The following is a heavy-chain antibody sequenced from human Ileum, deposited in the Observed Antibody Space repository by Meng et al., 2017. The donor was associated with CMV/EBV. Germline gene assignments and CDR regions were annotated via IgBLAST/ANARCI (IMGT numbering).Heavy chain of an antibody. Sequence: NGWRSWVRKAPRKGLEWVGRIKSKTDGGTTDYAETVKGRFTISRDDSKNTLYLQMNSLKTEDTAVYYCTTDAHDNYYDSSGYLPGDYWGQGTLVTVSS. CDR3: TTDAHDNYYDSSGYLPGDY. J-gene: IGHJ4*02. CDR1: NGW. D-gene: IGHD3-22*01. V-gene: IGHV3-15*01. CDR2: IKSKTDGGTT.